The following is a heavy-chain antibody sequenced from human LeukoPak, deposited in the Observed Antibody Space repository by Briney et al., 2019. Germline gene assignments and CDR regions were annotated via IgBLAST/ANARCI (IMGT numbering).Heavy chain of an antibody. CDR3: ARDQLGYCSSTSCYPYYYGMDV. D-gene: IGHD2-2*01. CDR2: IYYSGST. Sequence: SETLSLTCTVSGGSISSYYWSWIRQPPGKGLEWIGYIYYSGSTNYNPSLKSRVTISVDTPKNQFSLKLSSVTAADTAVYYCARDQLGYCSSTSCYPYYYGMDVWGQGTTVTVSS. CDR1: GGSISSYY. V-gene: IGHV4-59*01. J-gene: IGHJ6*02.